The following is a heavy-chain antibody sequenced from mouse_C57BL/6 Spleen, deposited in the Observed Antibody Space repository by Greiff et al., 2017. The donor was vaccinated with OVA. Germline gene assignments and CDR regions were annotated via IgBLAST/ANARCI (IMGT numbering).Heavy chain of an antibody. CDR1: GFSFNTYA. CDR2: IRSKSNNYAT. Sequence: EVQVVESGGGLVQPKGSLKLSCAASGFSFNTYAMNWVRQAPGKGLEWVARIRSKSNNYATYYADSVKDRFTISRDDSESMLYLQMNNLKTEDTAMYYCVRQANSYFDYWGQGTTLTVSS. J-gene: IGHJ2*01. CDR3: VRQANSYFDY. V-gene: IGHV10-1*01. D-gene: IGHD4-1*01.